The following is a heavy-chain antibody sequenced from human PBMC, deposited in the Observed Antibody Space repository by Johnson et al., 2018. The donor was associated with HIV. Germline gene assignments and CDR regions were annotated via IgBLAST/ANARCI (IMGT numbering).Heavy chain of an antibody. D-gene: IGHD3-10*01. V-gene: IGHV3-30*04. Sequence: VQVVESGGGLVQPGRSLRLSCAASGFTFDDYAMHWVRQAPGKGLEWVAVISYDGSNTYYADSVKGRFTISRDNSKNTLYLQMNSLRAEDTAVYYCAGGAKRGSYFGAFDIWGRGTMVTVSS. CDR3: AGGAKRGSYFGAFDI. CDR2: ISYDGSNT. CDR1: GFTFDDYA. J-gene: IGHJ3*02.